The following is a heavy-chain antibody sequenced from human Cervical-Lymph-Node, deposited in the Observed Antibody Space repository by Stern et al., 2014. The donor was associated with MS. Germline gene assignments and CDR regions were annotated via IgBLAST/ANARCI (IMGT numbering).Heavy chain of an antibody. CDR3: AKEGGDYD. Sequence: VQLLQSGGGVVQPGRSLRLSCAASGFTFSSYGMHWVRQAPGKGLEWVAVISYDGSNKYYAASVKGRFTISRDNSKNTLYLQMNSLRAEDTAVYYCAKEGGDYDWGQGTLVTVSS. V-gene: IGHV3-30*18. D-gene: IGHD4-17*01. J-gene: IGHJ4*02. CDR1: GFTFSSYG. CDR2: ISYDGSNK.